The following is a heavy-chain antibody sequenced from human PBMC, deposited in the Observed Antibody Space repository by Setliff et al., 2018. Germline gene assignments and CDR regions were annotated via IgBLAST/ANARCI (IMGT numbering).Heavy chain of an antibody. V-gene: IGHV1-18*01. CDR3: SKLVRYCTTTACQGASGAEF. CDR2: ISAYTGNT. Sequence: ASVKVSCKASGSTFSNYGITWVRQAPGQGLEWMGWISAYTGNTKFAQKFQGRVTMTTDTSTSTAYLELRSLTSGDTAVYYCSKLVRYCTTTACQGASGAEFWGQGTLVTVSS. D-gene: IGHD2-8*01. J-gene: IGHJ4*02. CDR1: GSTFSNYG.